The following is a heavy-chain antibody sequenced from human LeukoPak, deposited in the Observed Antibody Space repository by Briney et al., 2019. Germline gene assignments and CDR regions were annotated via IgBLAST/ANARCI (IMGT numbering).Heavy chain of an antibody. J-gene: IGHJ4*02. CDR3: VKEGRATSYADY. V-gene: IGHV3-23*01. D-gene: IGHD3-16*01. Sequence: GGSVRLSCAASGFTFRSRAMSWVRQAPGKGLEWVSAVSDGCDTTQYADSVKGRFTISRDNSKNTVDLEMNSLRAEDTALYYCVKEGRATSYADYWGQGTLVTVSS. CDR1: GFTFRSRA. CDR2: VSDGCDTT.